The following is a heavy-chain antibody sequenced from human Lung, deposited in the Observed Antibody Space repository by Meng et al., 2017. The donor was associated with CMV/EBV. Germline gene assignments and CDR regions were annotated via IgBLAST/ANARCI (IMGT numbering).Heavy chain of an antibody. CDR2: IRSRANSYAT. J-gene: IGHJ3*02. D-gene: IGHD2-2*02. CDR3: TRPFYCSSTSCYKFRAFDI. V-gene: IGHV3-73*01. CDR1: GFTFSGSA. Sequence: GGSLRLXXAASGFTFSGSAMHWVRQASGKGLEWVGRIRSRANSYATAYAASVKGRFTISRDDSKNTAYLQMNSLKTEDTAVYYCTRPFYCSSTSCYKFRAFDIWGQGTMVXVSS.